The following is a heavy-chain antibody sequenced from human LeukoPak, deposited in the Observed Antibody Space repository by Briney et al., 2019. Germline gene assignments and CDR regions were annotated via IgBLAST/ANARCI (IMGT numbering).Heavy chain of an antibody. D-gene: IGHD6-19*01. CDR1: GFTFSSYA. V-gene: IGHV3-23*01. J-gene: IGHJ4*02. CDR2: ISGSGGST. Sequence: PGGSLRLSCAAPGFTFSSYAMSWVRQAPGKGLEWVSAISGSGGSTYYADSVKGRFTISRDNSKNTLYLQMNSLRAKDTAVYYCAKFPGIAVAGTLFDYWGQGTLVTVSS. CDR3: AKFPGIAVAGTLFDY.